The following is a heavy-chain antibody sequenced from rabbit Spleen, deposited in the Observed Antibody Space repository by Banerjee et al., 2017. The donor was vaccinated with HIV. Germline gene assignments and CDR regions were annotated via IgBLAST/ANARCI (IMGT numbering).Heavy chain of an antibody. CDR1: GFTLSSYY. D-gene: IGHD8-1*01. V-gene: IGHV1S7*01. Sequence: QLKESGGGLVQPGGSLTLSCKASGFTLSSYYMNCVRQAPGKGLEWIGCIDPLFGNTNYANWVNGRFSISRETAQNTVLLKMTMPAAETTASFCVAENGAGCSDLALWGPCTLVTAS. J-gene: IGHJ4*01. CDR2: IDPLFGNT. CDR3: VAENGAGCSDLAL.